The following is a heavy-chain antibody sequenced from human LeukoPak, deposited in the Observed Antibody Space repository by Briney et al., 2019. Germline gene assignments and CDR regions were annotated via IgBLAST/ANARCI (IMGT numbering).Heavy chain of an antibody. J-gene: IGHJ4*02. CDR2: IIPIFGTA. D-gene: IGHD6-13*01. CDR1: GGTFSSYA. Sequence: SVKVSCKASGGTFSSYAISWVRQAPGQGLEWLGRIIPIFGTANSAQKFQGRVTITTDESTSTAYMELSSLRSEDTAVYYCAGDYKGRIAAADSVWGQGTLVTVSS. V-gene: IGHV1-69*05. CDR3: AGDYKGRIAAADSV.